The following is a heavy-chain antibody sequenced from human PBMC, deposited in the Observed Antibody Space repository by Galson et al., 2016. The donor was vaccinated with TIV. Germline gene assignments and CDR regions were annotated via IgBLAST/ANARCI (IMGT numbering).Heavy chain of an antibody. V-gene: IGHV4-34*01. CDR2: INHRAIT. CDR1: GGSLSGYY. Sequence: TLSLTCAVSGGSLSGYYWSWIRQSPGKGLEWIGEINHRAITNYNPYLKSRVAISVDTSKNHFSLTVSSVTAADTAVYYCARYSNDEGDAYGFAYWGQGTLVTVSS. J-gene: IGHJ4*02. CDR3: ARYSNDEGDAYGFAY. D-gene: IGHD1-1*01.